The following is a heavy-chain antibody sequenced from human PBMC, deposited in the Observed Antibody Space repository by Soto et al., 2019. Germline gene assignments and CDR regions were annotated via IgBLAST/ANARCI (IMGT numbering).Heavy chain of an antibody. CDR2: ISGSGGST. V-gene: IGHV3-23*01. CDR1: GFIIINYA. D-gene: IGHD3-3*01. CDR3: AKGPTIFGVVITYSYYYGFDV. J-gene: IGHJ6*02. Sequence: GGSLRLSCAASGFIIINYAMSWVRQAPGKGLEWVSAISGSGGSTYYADSVRGRFTISRDNSKNTLYLQMDSLRAEDTAVYFCAKGPTIFGVVITYSYYYGFDVCGQGTTVTVSS.